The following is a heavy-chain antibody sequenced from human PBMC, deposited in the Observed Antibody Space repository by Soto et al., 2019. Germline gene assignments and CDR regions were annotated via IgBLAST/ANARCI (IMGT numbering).Heavy chain of an antibody. CDR3: ARGGFSADFGY. V-gene: IGHV4-61*08. Sequence: SETLSLTCTVSGGAISSCGYYWSWIRQHPGKGLEWIGYIDYSGSTNYNPSLKSRVTISVDTSKNQCSLKLSSVTAADTAVYYCARGGFSADFGYWGQGTLVTVSS. CDR1: GGAISSCGYY. J-gene: IGHJ4*02. CDR2: IDYSGST.